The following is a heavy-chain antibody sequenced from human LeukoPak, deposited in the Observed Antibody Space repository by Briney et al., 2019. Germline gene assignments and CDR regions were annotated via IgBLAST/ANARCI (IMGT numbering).Heavy chain of an antibody. CDR2: IGSSGAHI. V-gene: IGHV3-21*01. CDR3: TRGTFGGDCSRTSCFSFDY. J-gene: IGHJ4*02. Sequence: GGSLRLSCAASGFSFSSFSMNWVRQAPGKGPEWVASIGSSGAHIFYADSVKGRFAISRDNAENSLSLQMNSLRAEDTALYFCTRGTFGGDCSRTSCFSFDYWGQGTLVTVSS. CDR1: GFSFSSFS. D-gene: IGHD2-2*01.